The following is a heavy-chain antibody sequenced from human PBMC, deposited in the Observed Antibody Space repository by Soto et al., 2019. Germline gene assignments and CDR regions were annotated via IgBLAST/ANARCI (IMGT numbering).Heavy chain of an antibody. J-gene: IGHJ5*02. CDR1: ADSFSSYG. V-gene: IGHV1-69*01. D-gene: IGHD3-3*01. CDR2: IIPIFGTT. CDR3: ARVFPDGWVEPGVVRGYLAT. Sequence: QVQLVQSGAEVKEPGSTVKVSCKAPADSFSSYGISWVRQAPGQGLEWMGGIIPIFGTTNYAEKFQGRVTITADESTNTAYMELSSLRSEDTALYYFARVFPDGWVEPGVVRGYLATWGRGTLVTVSS.